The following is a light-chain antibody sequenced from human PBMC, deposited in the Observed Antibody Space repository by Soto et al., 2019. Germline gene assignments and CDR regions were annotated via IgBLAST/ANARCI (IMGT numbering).Light chain of an antibody. V-gene: IGKV3-20*01. Sequence: EIELTQSPGILCLSPGERATLSCRASQRVSNDYLAWYQQKPGQAPRLLIYGASSRTAGTPDRFSGSGSGTDFTLVISGLEPEDFAVYYCQQYGSPSWTFGQGTEVEF. J-gene: IGKJ1*01. CDR2: GAS. CDR3: QQYGSPSWT. CDR1: QRVSNDY.